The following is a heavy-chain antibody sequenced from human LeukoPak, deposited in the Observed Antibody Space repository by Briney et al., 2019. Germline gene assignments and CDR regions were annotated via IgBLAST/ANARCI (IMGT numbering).Heavy chain of an antibody. J-gene: IGHJ4*02. D-gene: IGHD2-15*01. CDR2: INSDETST. V-gene: IGHV3-74*01. CDR3: ARSRYGVVALFDY. CDR1: GFTFSSYR. Sequence: PGGSLRLSCAASGFTFSSYRMHWVRQAPGKGLVWVSRINSDETSTSYADSVKGRFTISRDNAKKTLYLQMNSLRAEDTAVYYCARSRYGVVALFDYWGQGTLVTVSS.